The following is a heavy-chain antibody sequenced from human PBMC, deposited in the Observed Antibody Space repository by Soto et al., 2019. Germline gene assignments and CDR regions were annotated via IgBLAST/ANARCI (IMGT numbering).Heavy chain of an antibody. CDR3: ARHQYCSSTSCYYGMDV. J-gene: IGHJ6*02. CDR2: IDPSDSYT. Sequence: GESLKISCKGSGYSFTSYRISWVRQMPGKGLEWMGRIDPSDSYTNYSPSFQGHVTISADKSISTAYLQWSSLKASDTAMYYCARHQYCSSTSCYYGMDVCGQGPTVTVYS. CDR1: GYSFTSYR. D-gene: IGHD2-2*01. V-gene: IGHV5-10-1*01.